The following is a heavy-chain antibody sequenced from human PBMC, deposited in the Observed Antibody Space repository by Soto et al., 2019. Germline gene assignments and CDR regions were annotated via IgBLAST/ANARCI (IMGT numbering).Heavy chain of an antibody. CDR3: ARDVGAFDI. CDR2: INPGNRNT. J-gene: IGHJ3*02. Sequence: QVKLVQSGTEVKKPGASVKVSCKASGYTFTNYPMPWVRQAPGQRLEWMGWINPGNRNTKYSQKFQGRVTITRDTSASTAYMELSSLRSEDTAVYYCARDVGAFDIWGQGTMVTVSS. V-gene: IGHV1-3*01. D-gene: IGHD3-10*01. CDR1: GYTFTNYP.